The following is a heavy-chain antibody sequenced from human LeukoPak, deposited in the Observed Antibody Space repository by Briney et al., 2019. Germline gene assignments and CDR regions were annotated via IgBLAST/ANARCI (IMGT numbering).Heavy chain of an antibody. CDR3: AKDREGYCGGDCYDDAFDI. J-gene: IGHJ3*02. D-gene: IGHD2-21*02. CDR1: GFTFSSYE. V-gene: IGHV3-48*03. Sequence: GGSLRLSCAASGFTFSSYEMNWVRQAPGKGLEWVSYISSSGSTIYYADSVKGRFTISRDNAKNSLYLQMNSLRAEDTAVYYCAKDREGYCGGDCYDDAFDIWGQGTMVTVSS. CDR2: ISSSGSTI.